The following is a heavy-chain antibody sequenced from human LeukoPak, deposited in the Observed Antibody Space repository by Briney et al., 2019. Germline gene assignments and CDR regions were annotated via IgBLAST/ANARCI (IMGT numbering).Heavy chain of an antibody. CDR3: ARDQRNDY. D-gene: IGHD1-14*01. J-gene: IGHJ4*02. Sequence: GGSLRLSCAASGFTFSSYWTHWVRPAPGKGLVWVARVKSDGSSTNYADSVKGRFTISRDNAKNTLYLQMNSLRVEDTAVYYCARDQRNDYWGQGTLVTVSS. V-gene: IGHV3-74*01. CDR1: GFTFSSYW. CDR2: VKSDGSST.